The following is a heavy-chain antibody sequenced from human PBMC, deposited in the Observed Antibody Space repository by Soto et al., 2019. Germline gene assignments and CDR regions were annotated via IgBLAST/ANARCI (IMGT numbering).Heavy chain of an antibody. Sequence: QVQLVESGGGVVQPGRSLRLSCAVSGFTFRVYVMHWVRQAPAKGLEWVAIISYDGTNKYYADSVKGRFTISRDNSKNTLYLLMNSLRAEDTAVYYCARDPSYGPYYYGMDVWGQGTTVTVSS. V-gene: IGHV3-30-3*01. J-gene: IGHJ6*02. CDR2: ISYDGTNK. CDR1: GFTFRVYV. D-gene: IGHD5-18*01. CDR3: ARDPSYGPYYYGMDV.